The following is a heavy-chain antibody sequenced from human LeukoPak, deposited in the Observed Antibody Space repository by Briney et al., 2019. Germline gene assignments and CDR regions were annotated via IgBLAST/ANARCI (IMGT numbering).Heavy chain of an antibody. V-gene: IGHV3-7*03. CDR2: IKEDGSEN. D-gene: IGHD2-21*01. J-gene: IGHJ3*02. CDR1: GFTFSHYW. Sequence: PGGSLRLSCAASGFTFSHYWMNWVRQAPGKGLEWVANIKEDGSENHYVDSVKGRFTISRDNAKSSLWLEMNSLGAEDTAVYYCARGNSGAFDIWGQGTMVTFSS. CDR3: ARGNSGAFDI.